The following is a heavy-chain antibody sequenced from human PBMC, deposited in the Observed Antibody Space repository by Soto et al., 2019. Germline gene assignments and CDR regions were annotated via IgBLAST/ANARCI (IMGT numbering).Heavy chain of an antibody. D-gene: IGHD3-3*01. CDR1: GFTFSSYS. CDR3: ARDLVDGSGVVHFDY. V-gene: IGHV3-48*02. Sequence: GGSLRLSCAASGFTFSSYSMNWVRQAPGKGLEWVSYISSSSSTIYYADSVKGRFTISRDNAKNSLYLQMNSLRDEDTAVYYCARDLVDGSGVVHFDYWGQGTLVTVSS. J-gene: IGHJ4*02. CDR2: ISSSSSTI.